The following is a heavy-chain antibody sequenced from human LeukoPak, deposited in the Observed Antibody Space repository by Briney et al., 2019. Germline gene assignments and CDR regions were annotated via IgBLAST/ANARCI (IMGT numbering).Heavy chain of an antibody. V-gene: IGHV3-23*01. CDR3: AQNFTTVTTVY. D-gene: IGHD4-17*01. Sequence: GGSLRLSCAASGFTFSSYAMSWVRQAPGEGLEWVSTISSSGGSTYYADSVKGRFTISRDNSKNTLYLQMKSLRVEDTAVYYCAQNFTTVTTVYWGQGTLVTVSS. CDR1: GFTFSSYA. J-gene: IGHJ4*02. CDR2: ISSSGGST.